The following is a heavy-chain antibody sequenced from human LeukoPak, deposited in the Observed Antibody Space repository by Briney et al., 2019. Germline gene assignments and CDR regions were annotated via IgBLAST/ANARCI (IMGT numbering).Heavy chain of an antibody. J-gene: IGHJ4*02. CDR3: ARAYSSSCPHSPFDY. V-gene: IGHV4-39*07. Sequence: SETLSLTCTVSGGSISSSSYYWGWIRQPPGKGLEWIGSIYYSGSTYYNPSLKSRVTISVDTSKNQFSLKLSSVTAADTAVYYCARAYSSSCPHSPFDYWGQGTLVTVSS. D-gene: IGHD6-13*01. CDR1: GGSISSSSYY. CDR2: IYYSGST.